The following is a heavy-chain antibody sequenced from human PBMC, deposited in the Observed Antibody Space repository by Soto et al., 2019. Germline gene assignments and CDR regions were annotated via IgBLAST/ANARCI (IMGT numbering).Heavy chain of an antibody. J-gene: IGHJ6*02. CDR1: GFTFSSYA. CDR3: ARDIISLPGQPTGYGMDV. D-gene: IGHD3-10*01. V-gene: IGHV3-30-3*01. CDR2: ISYDGSNK. Sequence: GGSLRLSCAASGFTFSSYAMHWVRQAPGKGLEWVAVISYDGSNKYYADSVKGRFTISRDNSKNTLYLQMNSLRAEDTAVYYCARDIISLPGQPTGYGMDVWGQGTTVTVSS.